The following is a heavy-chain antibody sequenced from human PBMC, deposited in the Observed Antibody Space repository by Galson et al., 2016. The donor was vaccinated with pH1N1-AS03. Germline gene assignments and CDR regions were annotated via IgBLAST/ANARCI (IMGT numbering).Heavy chain of an antibody. J-gene: IGHJ4*02. D-gene: IGHD2/OR15-2a*01. CDR1: GYTFSNYG. V-gene: IGHV1-18*01. Sequence: SVKVSCKASGYTFSNYGITWVRQAPGQGLQWMGWIKNNNDNTIYGQNFQGPVTLTTDPSTNTAYMELKNLRSDDTGVYYCARAFEEYLLRDYSSVFDSWGQGTLVTVSS. CDR3: ARAFEEYLLRDYSSVFDS. CDR2: IKNNNDNT.